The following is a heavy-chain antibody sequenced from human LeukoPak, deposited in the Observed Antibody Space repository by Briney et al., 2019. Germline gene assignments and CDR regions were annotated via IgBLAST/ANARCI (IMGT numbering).Heavy chain of an antibody. V-gene: IGHV1-2*02. D-gene: IGHD3-10*01. CDR1: GYTFTGHN. Sequence: ASVKVSCKASGYTFTGHNLHWVRQAPGQGLEWMGWINPNSGDTTYAQKFQGRVTMTRDTSISTAYMELSTLRSDDTAVFYCARRHGSGSDYRGVDYWGQGTLVTVSS. J-gene: IGHJ4*02. CDR2: INPNSGDT. CDR3: ARRHGSGSDYRGVDY.